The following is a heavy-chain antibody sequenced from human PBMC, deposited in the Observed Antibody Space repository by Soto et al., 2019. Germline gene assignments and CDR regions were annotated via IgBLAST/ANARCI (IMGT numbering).Heavy chain of an antibody. Sequence: GGSLRLSCAASGFAFSNYEMNWVRQAPGKGLEWVSYISLSGSTIYYADSVKGRFTISRDDAKDSLYLEMDSLRADDTAVYYCARESFSASPNFFDYWGQGTLVTVS. D-gene: IGHD1-26*01. CDR3: ARESFSASPNFFDY. J-gene: IGHJ4*02. V-gene: IGHV3-48*03. CDR1: GFAFSNYE. CDR2: ISLSGSTI.